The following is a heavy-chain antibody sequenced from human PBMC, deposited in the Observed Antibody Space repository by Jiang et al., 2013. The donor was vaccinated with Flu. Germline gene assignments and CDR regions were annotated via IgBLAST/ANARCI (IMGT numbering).Heavy chain of an antibody. V-gene: IGHV1-3*01. Sequence: KASGYTFTSYAMHWVRQAPGQRLEWMGWINAGNGNTKYSQKFQGRVTITRDTSASTAYMELSSLRSEDTAVYYCARDRRRITIFGVPPSWADYWGQGTLVTVSS. J-gene: IGHJ4*02. CDR2: INAGNGNT. D-gene: IGHD3-3*01. CDR1: GYTFTSYA. CDR3: ARDRRRITIFGVPPSWADY.